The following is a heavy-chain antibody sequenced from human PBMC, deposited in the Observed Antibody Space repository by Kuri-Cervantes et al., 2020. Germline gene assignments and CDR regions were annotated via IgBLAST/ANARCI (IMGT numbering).Heavy chain of an antibody. CDR1: GYTFTSYG. CDR2: ISAYNGNT. V-gene: IGHV1-18*01. J-gene: IGHJ6*03. CDR3: ARSYDSSGYYFYYYYYMDV. D-gene: IGHD3-22*01. Sequence: ASGKVSCKASGYTFTSYGISWVRQAPGQGLEWMGWISAYNGNTNYAQKLQGRVTMTTDTSTSTAYMELRSLRSDDTAVYYCARSYDSSGYYFYYYYYMDVWGKGTTVTVSS.